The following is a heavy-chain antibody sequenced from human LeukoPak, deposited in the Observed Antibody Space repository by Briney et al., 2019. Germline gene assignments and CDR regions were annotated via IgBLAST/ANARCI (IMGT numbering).Heavy chain of an antibody. CDR2: ISGSGGST. CDR3: AKGPIVVVPAAMPFDY. CDR1: GFSFSSYA. D-gene: IGHD2-2*01. Sequence: HPGGSLRLSCAASGFSFSSYAMSWVRQAPGKGLEWVSAISGSGGSTYYADSVKGRFTISRDNSKNTLYLQMNSLRAEDTAVYYCAKGPIVVVPAAMPFDYWGQGTLVTVSS. J-gene: IGHJ4*02. V-gene: IGHV3-23*01.